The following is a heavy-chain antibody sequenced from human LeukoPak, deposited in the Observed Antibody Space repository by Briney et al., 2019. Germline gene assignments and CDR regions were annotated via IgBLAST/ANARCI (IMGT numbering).Heavy chain of an antibody. CDR3: ARGTPGARNYYYYYYGMDV. CDR1: GGSFSGYY. V-gene: IGHV4-34*01. Sequence: SETLSLTCAVYGGSFSGYYWSWIRQPPGKGLEWIGEINHSGSTNYNPSLKSRVTISVDTSKNQFSLKLSSVTAADTAVYYCARGTPGARNYYYYYYGMDVWGQGTAVTVSS. D-gene: IGHD1-26*01. J-gene: IGHJ6*02. CDR2: INHSGST.